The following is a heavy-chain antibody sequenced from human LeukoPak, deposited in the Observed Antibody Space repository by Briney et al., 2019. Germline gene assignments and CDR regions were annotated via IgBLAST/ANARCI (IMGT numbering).Heavy chain of an antibody. V-gene: IGHV3-43*02. J-gene: IGHJ6*02. CDR3: AKDHSGDGYNPYYYGMDV. Sequence: PGGSLRLSCAASGFTFDDYAMHWVRQAPGKGLEWVSLISGDGGSTYYADSVKGRFTISRDNSKNSLYLQMNSLRTEDTALYYCAKDHSGDGYNPYYYGMDVWGQGTTVTVSS. D-gene: IGHD5-24*01. CDR2: ISGDGGST. CDR1: GFTFDDYA.